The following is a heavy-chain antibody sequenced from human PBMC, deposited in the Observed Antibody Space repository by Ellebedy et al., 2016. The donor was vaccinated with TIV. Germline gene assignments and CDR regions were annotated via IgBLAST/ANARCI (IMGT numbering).Heavy chain of an antibody. V-gene: IGHV1-18*04. CDR1: GYTFTTFG. CDR3: ARDSGRASHFRTCGDY. D-gene: IGHD1-14*01. Sequence: AASVKVSCKASGYTFTTFGISWVRQAPGQGLEWMGWISTYDGNTNYAQNLQGRVTMTTDPSTGTVYMELRSLISDDTAVYSCARDSGRASHFRTCGDYWGQGTLVTVSS. J-gene: IGHJ4*02. CDR2: ISTYDGNT.